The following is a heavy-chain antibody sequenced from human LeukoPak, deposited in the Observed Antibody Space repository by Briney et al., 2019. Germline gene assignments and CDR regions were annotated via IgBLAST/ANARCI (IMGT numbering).Heavy chain of an antibody. CDR1: GGSFSGHY. J-gene: IGHJ6*02. CDR3: ARRRSHYYYYYGMDV. CDR2: IYYSGST. V-gene: IGHV4-34*01. D-gene: IGHD4-17*01. Sequence: SETLSLTCAVYGGSFSGHYWSWIRQPPGKGLEWIGSIYYSGSTYYNPSLKSRVTISVDTSKNQFSLKLSSVTAADTAVYYCARRRSHYYYYYGMDVWGQGTTVTVSS.